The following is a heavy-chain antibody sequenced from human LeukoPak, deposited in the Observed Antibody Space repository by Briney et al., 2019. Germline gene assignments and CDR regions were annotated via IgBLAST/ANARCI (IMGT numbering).Heavy chain of an antibody. D-gene: IGHD6-13*01. CDR3: ARVAAASGAFDI. V-gene: IGHV3-23*01. CDR2: ISGSGGST. CDR1: GFTFSSYW. Sequence: PGGSLRLSCAASGFTFSSYWMSWVRQAPGKGLEWVSTISGSGGSTYYADSVKGRFTISRDNAKNTLYLQMNSLRAEDTAVYYCARVAAASGAFDIWGQGTMVTVSS. J-gene: IGHJ3*02.